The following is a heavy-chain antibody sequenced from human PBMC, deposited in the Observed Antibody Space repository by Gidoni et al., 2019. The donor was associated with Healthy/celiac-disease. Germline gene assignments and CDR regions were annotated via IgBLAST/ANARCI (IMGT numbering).Heavy chain of an antibody. J-gene: IGHJ4*02. V-gene: IGHV4-34*01. CDR1: GGSFSGYY. CDR3: ARGSNYYGSGSYYFY. CDR2: INHSGST. D-gene: IGHD3-10*01. Sequence: QVQLQQWGAGLLKPSETLSLTCAVYGGSFSGYYWSWIRQPPGKGLEWIGEINHSGSTNYNPSLKSRVTISVDTSKNQFSLKLSSVTAADTAVYYCARGSNYYGSGSYYFYWGQGTLVTVSS.